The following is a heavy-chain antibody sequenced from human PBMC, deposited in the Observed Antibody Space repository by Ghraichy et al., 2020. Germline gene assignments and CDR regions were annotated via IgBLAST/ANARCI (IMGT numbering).Heavy chain of an antibody. CDR1: GFTFSSSW. D-gene: IGHD3-10*01. CDR2: IKQDGSAK. V-gene: IGHV3-7*01. CDR3: VRDRGGAPNDY. J-gene: IGHJ4*02. Sequence: GALRLSCAASGFTFSSSWMNWVRQTPGKGLEWVANIKQDGSAKYYVDSVKGRFSISRDNAKNSLYLQMNSLRADDTAVYYCVRDRGGAPNDYWGQGTLVTVSS.